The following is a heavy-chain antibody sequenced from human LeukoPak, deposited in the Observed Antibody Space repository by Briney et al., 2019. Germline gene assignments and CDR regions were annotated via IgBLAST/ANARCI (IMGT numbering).Heavy chain of an antibody. Sequence: GGSLRLSCAASGFTFSSYSMNWVRQAPGKGLEWVSYISSSSSTIYYADSVKGRFTISRDNAKNSLYLQMNSLRAEDTALYYCAREGYYYDSSGYYHDYWGQGTLVTVSS. CDR2: ISSSSSTI. CDR3: AREGYYYDSSGYYHDY. CDR1: GFTFSSYS. J-gene: IGHJ4*02. D-gene: IGHD3-22*01. V-gene: IGHV3-48*04.